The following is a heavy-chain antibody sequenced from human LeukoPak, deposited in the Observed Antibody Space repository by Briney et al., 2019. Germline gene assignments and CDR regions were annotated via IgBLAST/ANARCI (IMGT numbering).Heavy chain of an antibody. J-gene: IGHJ3*02. Sequence: GGSLRLSCAASGFTFSSYSMNWVRQAPGEGLEWVSYISSGSSTIYYADSVRGRFAISRDNAKNSLCLQMNSLRGEDTAVYYCARSRVGEQRRRAFDIWGQGTMVTVSS. CDR2: ISSGSSTI. CDR3: ARSRVGEQRRRAFDI. D-gene: IGHD6-25*01. CDR1: GFTFSSYS. V-gene: IGHV3-48*01.